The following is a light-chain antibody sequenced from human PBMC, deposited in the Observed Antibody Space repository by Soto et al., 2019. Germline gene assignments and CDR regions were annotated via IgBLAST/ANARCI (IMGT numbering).Light chain of an antibody. CDR2: GAS. CDR3: QQYDNWPLT. J-gene: IGKJ4*01. Sequence: EIVMTQSPATLSVSPGERATLSCRASQSVSSNLAWYQQKSGQTPRLLIYGASSRATDIPARFSGSGSGTEFTLSISSLQSEDFALYYCQQYDNWPLTFGGGTKVEI. CDR1: QSVSSN. V-gene: IGKV3-15*01.